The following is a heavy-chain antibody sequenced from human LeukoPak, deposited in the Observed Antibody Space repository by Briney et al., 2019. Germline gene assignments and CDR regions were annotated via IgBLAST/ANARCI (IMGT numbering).Heavy chain of an antibody. Sequence: GGSLRLSCAASGFTFRGSWMAWVRQAPGKELEWVGNIKEDGGVKNYVDSVKGRFTTSRDNARNSLYLQMHSLRADDTAVYYCARDSGCNAFDIWGQGTMVTVSS. CDR3: ARDSGCNAFDI. J-gene: IGHJ3*02. CDR1: GFTFRGSW. D-gene: IGHD1-26*01. V-gene: IGHV3-7*01. CDR2: IKEDGGVK.